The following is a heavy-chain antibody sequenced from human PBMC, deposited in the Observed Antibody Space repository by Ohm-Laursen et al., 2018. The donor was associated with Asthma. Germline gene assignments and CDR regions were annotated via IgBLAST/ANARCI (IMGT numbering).Heavy chain of an antibody. CDR1: GFTFGTYW. Sequence: SLRLSCTASGFTFGTYWMSWVRQAPGKGLEWVANINQDGSQKYYVDSVKGRFTLSRISAKNSLSLQMNSLRAEDTAVYYCAREKWELVDYWGQGTLVTVSS. J-gene: IGHJ4*02. V-gene: IGHV3-7*01. CDR2: INQDGSQK. CDR3: AREKWELVDY. D-gene: IGHD1-26*01.